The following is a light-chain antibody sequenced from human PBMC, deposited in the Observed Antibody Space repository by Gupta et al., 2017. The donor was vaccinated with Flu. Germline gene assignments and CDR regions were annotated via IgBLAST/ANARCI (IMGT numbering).Light chain of an antibody. V-gene: IGKV3-11*01. CDR3: QKRSNWPPYT. J-gene: IGKJ2*01. CDR1: QSVGTY. Sequence: EIVLTQSPATLSLSPGERATLSCRASQSVGTYLAWYQQKPGQTPRLLIYDASNRATGIPARFSGSGSGTDFTLTISSLEPEEFAVYYCQKRSNWPPYTFGQGTRLEI. CDR2: DAS.